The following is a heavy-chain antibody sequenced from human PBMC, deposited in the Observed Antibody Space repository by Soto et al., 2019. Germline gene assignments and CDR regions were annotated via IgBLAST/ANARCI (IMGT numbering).Heavy chain of an antibody. CDR2: ISYDGSNK. CDR1: GFTFGTYG. CDR3: AKAPGRITMFSPNYGMDV. J-gene: IGHJ6*02. D-gene: IGHD3-9*01. Sequence: QVQLVESGGGVVQPGRSLRLSCAASGFTFGTYGMHWVRQAPGKGLQWVALISYDGSNKYYADSVKGRFTISRDNSKNTLYLQMNSRRAEDSAVYYCAKAPGRITMFSPNYGMDVWGQGATVTVSS. V-gene: IGHV3-30*18.